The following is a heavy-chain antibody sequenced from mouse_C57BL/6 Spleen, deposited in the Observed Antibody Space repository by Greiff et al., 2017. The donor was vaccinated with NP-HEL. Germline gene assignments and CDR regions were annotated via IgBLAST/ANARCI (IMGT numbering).Heavy chain of an antibody. J-gene: IGHJ3*01. CDR2: INPNNGGT. D-gene: IGHD4-1*01. Sequence: VQLQQSGPELVKPGASVKISCKASGYTFTDYYMNWVKQSHGKSLEWIGDINPNNGGTSYNQKFKGKATLTVDKSSSTAYMELRSLTSEDSAVYYCASWDLAWFAYWGQGTLVTVSA. V-gene: IGHV1-26*01. CDR3: ASWDLAWFAY. CDR1: GYTFTDYY.